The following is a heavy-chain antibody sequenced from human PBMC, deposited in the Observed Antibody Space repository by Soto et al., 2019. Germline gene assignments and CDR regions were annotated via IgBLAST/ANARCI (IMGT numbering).Heavy chain of an antibody. D-gene: IGHD3-10*01. CDR1: GFTFSSYS. CDR2: ISSSSSTI. Sequence: GGSLRLSCAASGFTFSSYSMNWVRQAPGKGLEWVSYISSSSSTIYYADSVKGRFTMSRDNAKDSLYLQMNSLRDEDTAVYYCARDRGSIRGGISNFDYWGQGTLVTVSS. J-gene: IGHJ4*02. V-gene: IGHV3-48*02. CDR3: ARDRGSIRGGISNFDY.